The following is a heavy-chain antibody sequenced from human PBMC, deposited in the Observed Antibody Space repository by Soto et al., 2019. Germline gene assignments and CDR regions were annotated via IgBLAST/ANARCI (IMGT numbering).Heavy chain of an antibody. V-gene: IGHV1-69*01. J-gene: IGHJ4*02. CDR3: ARARAARERSYDFRGGSFAS. CDR1: GGAFSSFD. D-gene: IGHD3-3*01. CDR2: SIPVLGTT. Sequence: QVQLVQSGAEVKKPGSSVKVSCKASGGAFSSFDISWVRQAPGLGLEWMGGSIPVLGTTSYAQKVQGRITITADASTRTAHKELYSLRPDDTAIYYCARARAARERSYDFRGGSFASWGQGTLVTVSS.